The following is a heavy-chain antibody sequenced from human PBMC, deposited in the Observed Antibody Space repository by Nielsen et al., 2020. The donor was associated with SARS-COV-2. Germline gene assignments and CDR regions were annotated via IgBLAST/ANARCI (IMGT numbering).Heavy chain of an antibody. Sequence: ASVKVSCKASGYTFTSYGISWVRQAPGQRLEWMGWINAGNGNTKYSQKFQGRVTITRDTSASTAYMELSSLRSEDTAVYYCARDCSGGSCYAWGQGTLVTVSS. CDR3: ARDCSGGSCYA. V-gene: IGHV1-3*01. CDR2: INAGNGNT. J-gene: IGHJ5*02. D-gene: IGHD2-15*01. CDR1: GYTFTSYG.